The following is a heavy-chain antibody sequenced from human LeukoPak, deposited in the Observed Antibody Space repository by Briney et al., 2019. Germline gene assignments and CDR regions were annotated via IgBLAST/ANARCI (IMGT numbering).Heavy chain of an antibody. J-gene: IGHJ2*01. Sequence: SETLSLTCAVSGGSISSGDYYWSWIRQPPGKGLEWIGYIYYSGSTYYKPSLKSRVTISVDTSKNQFSLKLSSVTAADTAVYYCARGLSGYDTYWYFDLWGRGTLVTVSS. V-gene: IGHV4-30-4*01. CDR1: GGSISSGDYY. CDR2: IYYSGST. CDR3: ARGLSGYDTYWYFDL. D-gene: IGHD5-12*01.